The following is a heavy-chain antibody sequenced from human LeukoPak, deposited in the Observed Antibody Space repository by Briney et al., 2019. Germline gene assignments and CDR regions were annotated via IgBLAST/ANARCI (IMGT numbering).Heavy chain of an antibody. D-gene: IGHD1-26*01. CDR3: ARGLGSYYPFDYYYYGMDV. V-gene: IGHV3-66*01. CDR1: GFTVSSNY. J-gene: IGHJ6*02. CDR2: IYSGGST. Sequence: GGSLRLSCAASGFTVSSNYMSWVRQAPGKGLEWVSVIYSGGSTYYADSVKGRFTISRDNSKNTLYLQMNSLRAEDTAVYYCARGLGSYYPFDYYYYGMDVWGQGTTVTVSS.